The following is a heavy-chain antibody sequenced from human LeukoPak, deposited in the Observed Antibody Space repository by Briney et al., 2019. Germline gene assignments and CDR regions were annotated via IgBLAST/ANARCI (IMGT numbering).Heavy chain of an antibody. J-gene: IGHJ4*02. CDR1: GFTFSSYS. Sequence: TGGSLRLSCAASGFTFSSYSMNWVRQAPGKGLEWVSSISSSSSYIYYADSVKGRFTISRDNAKNSLYLQMNSLGAEDTAVYYCARIYCTNGVCYDYWGQGTLVTVSS. CDR2: ISSSSSYI. CDR3: ARIYCTNGVCYDY. D-gene: IGHD2-8*01. V-gene: IGHV3-21*01.